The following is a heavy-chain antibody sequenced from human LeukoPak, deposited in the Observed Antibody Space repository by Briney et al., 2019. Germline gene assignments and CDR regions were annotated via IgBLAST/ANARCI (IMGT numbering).Heavy chain of an antibody. CDR1: GFTVSNFG. J-gene: IGHJ2*01. CDR2: TSYAGNNK. Sequence: GRSLRLSCAASGFTVSNFGMHWVRQAPGKGLEWVAVTSYAGNNKQYADSVRGRFTISRDTFKNTLYLQMDSLRTEDTAVYYCAKDNSSWGAGYWYFDLWGRGTLVMVSS. V-gene: IGHV3-30*18. D-gene: IGHD6-13*01. CDR3: AKDNSSWGAGYWYFDL.